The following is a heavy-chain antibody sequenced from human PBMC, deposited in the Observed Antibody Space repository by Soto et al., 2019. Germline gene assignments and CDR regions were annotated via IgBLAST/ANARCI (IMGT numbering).Heavy chain of an antibody. J-gene: IGHJ4*02. CDR1: GFTFSDYA. V-gene: IGHV3-30*18. CDR2: VSHDGRNT. Sequence: VQLLESGGGVVQPGRSLRLSCAASGFTFSDYAMHWVRQAPGKGLEWVAVVSHDGRNTHYSDSVKGQFTISRYSSKNTVSLEMTSLRAEDTAVYYCAKGGRQWLVTSGFNYWGQGALVTVSS. CDR3: AKGGRQWLVTSGFNY. D-gene: IGHD6-19*01.